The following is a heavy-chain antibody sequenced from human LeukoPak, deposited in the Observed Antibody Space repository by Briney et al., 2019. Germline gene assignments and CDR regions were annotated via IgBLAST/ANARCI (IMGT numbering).Heavy chain of an antibody. V-gene: IGHV1-2*02. J-gene: IGHJ2*01. CDR1: GYTFTGYY. CDR2: INPNSGGT. CDR3: ARVPFYDISTGEPNWYFDL. D-gene: IGHD3-9*01. Sequence: GASVKVSCKASGYTFTGYYMHWVRQAPGQGLEWMGWINPNSGGTNYAQKFQGRVTMTRDTSISTAYMELSRLRSDDTAVYYCARVPFYDISTGEPNWYFDLWGRGTLVTVSS.